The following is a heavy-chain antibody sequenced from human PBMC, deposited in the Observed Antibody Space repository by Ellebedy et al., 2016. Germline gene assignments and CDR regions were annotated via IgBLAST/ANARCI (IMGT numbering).Heavy chain of an antibody. CDR1: GFMFTRHA. Sequence: GGSLRLSXAASGFMFTRHAMSWVRQAPGKGLEWVSAFGVTGGDTYYAESVRGRFTVSRDDSKNTIYLQMDSLRADDAAVYHCVRETPDCSAVPCFTLDLWGRGTLVTVSS. D-gene: IGHD2-21*01. CDR2: FGVTGGDT. J-gene: IGHJ4*02. V-gene: IGHV3-23*01. CDR3: VRETPDCSAVPCFTLDL.